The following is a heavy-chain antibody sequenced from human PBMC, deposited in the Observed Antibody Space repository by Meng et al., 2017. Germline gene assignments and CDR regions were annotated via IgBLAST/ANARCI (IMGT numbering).Heavy chain of an antibody. Sequence: GGFLRPSCTACGFTFGYYWMTGARQAPGKGLEWVANVGGDGRDPYNVDSVKGRFTISRVNASNPLYLQMDSMRADDTTVYYCANDTTWHNFDSWGQGTLVTVSS. V-gene: IGHV3-7*01. CDR1: GFTFGYYW. CDR3: ANDTTWHNFDS. D-gene: IGHD1-1*01. CDR2: VGGDGRDP. J-gene: IGHJ4*02.